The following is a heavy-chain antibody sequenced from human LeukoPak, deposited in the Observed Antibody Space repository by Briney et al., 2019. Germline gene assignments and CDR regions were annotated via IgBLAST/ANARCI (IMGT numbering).Heavy chain of an antibody. Sequence: GGSLRLSCAAYGFTFSSYAMRWVRQDRGKGGEWVSAISGSGVSTYYAASVKGRFTISRDNSKNTLYLQMNSLRAEVTAVYYCAKMDSGWYHFDPCRQGTLLTVSS. J-gene: IGHJ5*02. V-gene: IGHV3-23*01. CDR2: ISGSGVST. D-gene: IGHD6-19*01. CDR1: GFTFSSYA. CDR3: AKMDSGWYHFDP.